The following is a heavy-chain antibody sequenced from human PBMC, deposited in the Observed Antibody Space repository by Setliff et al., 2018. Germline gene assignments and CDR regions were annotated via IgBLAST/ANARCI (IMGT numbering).Heavy chain of an antibody. CDR1: GASFSGTY. Sequence: SETLSLTCAVYGASFSGTYCSWIRQSPGKGLEWIGEINHTGSPNWIGEINRSGSPNYNPSLKSRVTMSVDTSKNQFSLKLTSVTAADTAVYYCRVWVDMIEVDYWGQGTLVTVSS. CDR3: RVWVDMIEVDY. J-gene: IGHJ4*02. V-gene: IGHV4-34*01. D-gene: IGHD3-22*01. CDR2: INRSGSP.